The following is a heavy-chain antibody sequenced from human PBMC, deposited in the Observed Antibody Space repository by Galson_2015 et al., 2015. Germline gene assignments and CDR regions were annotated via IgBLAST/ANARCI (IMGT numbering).Heavy chain of an antibody. CDR1: GFTFSSYA. V-gene: IGHV3-23*01. J-gene: IGHJ3*02. CDR3: AKDLRRSGWGGQDAFDI. CDR2: ISGSGGST. D-gene: IGHD3-3*01. Sequence: SLRLSCAASGFTFSSYAMSWVRQAPGKGLGWVSAISGSGGSTYYADSVKGRFTITRDNSKNTLYLQMNSLRAEDTAVYYCAKDLRRSGWGGQDAFDIWGQGTMVTVSS.